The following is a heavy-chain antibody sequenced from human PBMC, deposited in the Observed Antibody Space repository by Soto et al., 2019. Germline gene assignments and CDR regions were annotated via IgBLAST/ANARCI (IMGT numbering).Heavy chain of an antibody. CDR1: GFTFGGYS. V-gene: IGHV3-30-3*01. D-gene: IGHD6-13*01. CDR3: ARDGASGALDAFDI. Sequence: LRLSCAVSGFTFGGYSMHWVRQAPGKGLEWVAFISYDGSQKKYADSVEGRSTVSRDNSNNALYLEMNNLRDEDTAVYYCARDGASGALDAFDIWGQGTMVTVSS. J-gene: IGHJ3*02. CDR2: ISYDGSQK.